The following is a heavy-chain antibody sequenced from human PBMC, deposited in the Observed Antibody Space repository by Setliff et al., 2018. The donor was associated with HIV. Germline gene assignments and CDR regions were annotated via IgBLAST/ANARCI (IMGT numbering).Heavy chain of an antibody. J-gene: IGHJ4*02. D-gene: IGHD2-15*01. CDR1: GFTSNSYA. Sequence: PGGSLRLSCAVSGFTSNSYAIHWVRQAPGKGLEWVAAISYDGRNKFYADSVKGRFTISRDNSKKTLHLQMYSLRPDDTSVYYCARSRDCRGGSCDYFDHWGQGTLVTVSS. CDR3: ARSRDCRGGSCDYFDH. V-gene: IGHV3-30*04. CDR2: ISYDGRNK.